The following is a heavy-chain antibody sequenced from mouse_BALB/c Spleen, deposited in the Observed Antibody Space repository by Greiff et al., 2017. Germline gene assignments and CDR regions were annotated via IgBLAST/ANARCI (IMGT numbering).Heavy chain of an antibody. Sequence: QVHLQQSGAELAKPGASVKMSCKASGYTFTSYWMHWVKQRPGQGLEWIGYINPSTGYTEYNQKFKDKATLTADKSSSTAYMQLSSLTSEDSAVYYCARIYYGNYVGAMDYWGQGTSVTVSS. V-gene: IGHV1-7*01. CDR1: GYTFTSYW. CDR3: ARIYYGNYVGAMDY. CDR2: INPSTGYT. J-gene: IGHJ4*01. D-gene: IGHD2-1*01.